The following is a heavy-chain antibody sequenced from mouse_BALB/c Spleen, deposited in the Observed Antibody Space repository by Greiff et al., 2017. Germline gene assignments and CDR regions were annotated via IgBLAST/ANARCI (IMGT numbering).Heavy chain of an antibody. CDR1: GFTFSSYA. Sequence: VQLKESGGGLVKPGGSLKLSCAASGFTFSSYAMSWVRQTPEKRLAWVASISSGGSTYYPDSVKGRFTISRDNARNILYLQMSSLRSEDTAMYYCARRGSRDGYQYYFDYWGQGTTLTVSS. CDR3: ARRGSRDGYQYYFDY. V-gene: IGHV5-6-5*01. CDR2: ISSGGST. J-gene: IGHJ2*01. D-gene: IGHD2-3*01.